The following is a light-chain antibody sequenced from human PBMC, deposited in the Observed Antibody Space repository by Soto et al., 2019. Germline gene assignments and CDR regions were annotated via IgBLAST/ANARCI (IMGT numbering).Light chain of an antibody. CDR3: QQRSTWPRYT. V-gene: IGKV3-11*01. J-gene: IGKJ2*01. CDR1: QSISSY. Sequence: EIVLTQSPATLSLSRGERATLSCRASQSISSYLAWYQQKPGQAPRLLISDASNRATGIPARFSGSGSGTDFTLTISSLEPEDFAVYYCQQRSTWPRYTFGQGTKLKI. CDR2: DAS.